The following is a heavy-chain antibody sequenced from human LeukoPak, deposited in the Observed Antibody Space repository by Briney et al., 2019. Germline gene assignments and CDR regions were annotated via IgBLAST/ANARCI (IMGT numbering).Heavy chain of an antibody. J-gene: IGHJ3*02. Sequence: PSETLSLTCTVSGGSISTYYXXXXRXPAGKGXXWIGRXXTSGTTNYNPXXXXXXTMXVXTSKNQFSLKLTSVTAADTAMYYCASSSGWSAFDIWGQGTLVTVSS. CDR1: GGSISTYY. CDR2: XXTSGTT. D-gene: IGHD6-19*01. V-gene: IGHV4-4*07. CDR3: ASSSGWSAFDI.